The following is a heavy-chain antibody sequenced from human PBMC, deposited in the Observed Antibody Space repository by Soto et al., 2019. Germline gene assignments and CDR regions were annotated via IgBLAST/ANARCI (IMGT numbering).Heavy chain of an antibody. CDR3: ARTSLITGTTRPFDY. D-gene: IGHD1-7*01. V-gene: IGHV2-70*11. CDR2: IDWDDDK. Sequence: ESGPTLVNPTQTLTLTCTFSGFSLSTSGMCVSWIRQPPGKALEWLARIDWDDDKYYSTSLKTRLTISKDTSKNQVVLTMTNMDPVDTATYYCARTSLITGTTRPFDYWGQGTLVTVSS. J-gene: IGHJ4*02. CDR1: GFSLSTSGMC.